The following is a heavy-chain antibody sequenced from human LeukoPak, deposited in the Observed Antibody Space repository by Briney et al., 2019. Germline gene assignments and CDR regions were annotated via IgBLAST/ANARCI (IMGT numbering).Heavy chain of an antibody. CDR2: ISGSGGST. J-gene: IGHJ4*02. V-gene: IGHV3-23*01. CDR1: GFTFSSYG. D-gene: IGHD3-22*01. CDR3: ARPFPYYYDSSGYPSGYFDY. Sequence: PGGSLRLSCAASGFTFSSYGMSWVRQAPGKGLEWVSAISGSGGSTYYADSVKGRFTISRDNSKNTLYLQMNSLRAEDTAVYYCARPFPYYYDSSGYPSGYFDYWGQGTLVTVPS.